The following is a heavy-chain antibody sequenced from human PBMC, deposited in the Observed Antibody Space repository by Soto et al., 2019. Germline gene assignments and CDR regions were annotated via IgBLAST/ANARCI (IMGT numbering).Heavy chain of an antibody. CDR3: VSQRTTVITQDYFDY. J-gene: IGHJ4*01. CDR1: GGSVTNSSYY. Sequence: SETLSLTCTVSGGSVTNSSYYWGWIRQSPGKGLEWIGSAYYRGRSYSTSSVKSRVTISVDTSKNQFSLNLNSVTASDTAVYFCVSQRTTVITQDYFDYWGPGALVTVSS. D-gene: IGHD4-4*01. V-gene: IGHV4-39*01. CDR2: AYYRGRS.